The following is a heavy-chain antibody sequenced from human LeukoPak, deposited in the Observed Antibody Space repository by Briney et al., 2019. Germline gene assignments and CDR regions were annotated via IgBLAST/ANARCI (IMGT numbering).Heavy chain of an antibody. D-gene: IGHD3-22*01. J-gene: IGHJ4*02. CDR2: IRYDGNNK. V-gene: IGHV3-30*02. CDR3: AKDQYYYDTSGYPIY. CDR1: EFTFSSFG. Sequence: GGSLRLSCAASEFTFSSFGMHWLRQAPGKRLEWVAFIRYDGNNKYYADSVRGRFTISRDNSKNTLYLEMNSLRAEDTAVYYCAKDQYYYDTSGYPIYWGQGTLVTASS.